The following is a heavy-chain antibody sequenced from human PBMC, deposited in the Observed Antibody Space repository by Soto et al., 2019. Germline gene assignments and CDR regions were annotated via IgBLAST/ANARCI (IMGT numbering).Heavy chain of an antibody. CDR1: GFTFSSYA. J-gene: IGHJ4*02. CDR3: ARERFSYYVFWSVYERPTPLDY. D-gene: IGHD3-3*01. Sequence: GGSLRLSCAASGFTFSSYAMHWVRQAPGKGLEWVAVISYGGSNKYYADSVKGRFTISRDNSKNTLYLQMNSLRAEDTAVYYWARERFSYYVFWSVYERPTPLDYGGKETLVTVSS. V-gene: IGHV3-30-3*01. CDR2: ISYGGSNK.